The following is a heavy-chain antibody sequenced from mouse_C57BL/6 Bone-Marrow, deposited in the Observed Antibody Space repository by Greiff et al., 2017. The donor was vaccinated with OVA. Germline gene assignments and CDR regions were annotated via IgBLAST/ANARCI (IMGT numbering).Heavy chain of an antibody. CDR3: ARSDYGGTLAY. CDR1: GYSFTGYY. D-gene: IGHD1-1*01. Sequence: VHVKQSGPELVKPGASVKISCKASGYSFTGYYMNWVKQSPEKSLEWIGEINPSTGGTTYNQKFKAKATLTVDKSSSTAYMQLKSLTSEDSAVYYCARSDYGGTLAYWGQGTLVTVSA. CDR2: INPSTGGT. V-gene: IGHV1-42*01. J-gene: IGHJ3*01.